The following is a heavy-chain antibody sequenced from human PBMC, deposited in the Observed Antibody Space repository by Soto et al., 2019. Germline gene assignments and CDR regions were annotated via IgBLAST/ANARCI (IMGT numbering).Heavy chain of an antibody. V-gene: IGHV3-33*01. J-gene: IGHJ6*02. CDR2: IWYDGSNK. D-gene: IGHD6-19*01. CDR3: ARHGLRLVYGMDV. Sequence: QVQLVESGGGVVQPGRSLRLSCAASGFTFSSYGMHWVRQAPGKGLEWVAVIWYDGSNKYYADSVKGRFTISRDNSKNTLYLQMNSLRAEDTAVYYCARHGLRLVYGMDVWGQGTTVTVSS. CDR1: GFTFSSYG.